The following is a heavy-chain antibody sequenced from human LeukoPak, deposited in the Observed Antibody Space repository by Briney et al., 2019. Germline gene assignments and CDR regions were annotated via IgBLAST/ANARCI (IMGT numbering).Heavy chain of an antibody. CDR2: INPSGGST. J-gene: IGHJ6*02. D-gene: IGHD2-2*02. CDR1: GYTFTSYY. CDR3: ARDADCSSTSCYRTGHYYGMDV. Sequence: ASVKVSCKASGYTFTSYYMHWVRQAPGQGLEWMGLINPSGGSTSYAQKFQGRVTMTRDTSTSTVYMGLSSLRSEDTAVYYCARDADCSSTSCYRTGHYYGMDVWGQGTTVTVSS. V-gene: IGHV1-46*01.